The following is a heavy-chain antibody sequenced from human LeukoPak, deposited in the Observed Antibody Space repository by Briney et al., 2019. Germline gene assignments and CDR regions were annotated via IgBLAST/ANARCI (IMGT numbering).Heavy chain of an antibody. J-gene: IGHJ4*02. CDR1: GGSFSGYY. Sequence: SETLSLTCAVYGGSFSGYYWSWIRQPPGKGLEWIGEINHSGSTNYNPSLKSRVTISVDTSKNQFSLKLSSVTAADTAVYYCARSGYRAVDYWGQGTLVTVSS. V-gene: IGHV4-34*01. CDR3: ARSGYRAVDY. CDR2: INHSGST. D-gene: IGHD5-24*01.